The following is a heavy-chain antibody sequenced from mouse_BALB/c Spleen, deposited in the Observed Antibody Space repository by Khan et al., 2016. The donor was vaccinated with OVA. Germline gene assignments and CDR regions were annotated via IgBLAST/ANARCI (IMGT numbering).Heavy chain of an antibody. CDR1: GYTFTSYW. D-gene: IGHD1-1*01. CDR2: IAPGSGST. CDR3: ARENYYGSSWYAMDY. V-gene: IGHV1S41*01. J-gene: IGHJ4*01. Sequence: DLVKPGASVKLSCKASGYTFTSYWINWIKQRPGQGLEWIGRIAPGSGSTYYNEMFKGKATLTADTSSSTAYIQLSSLSSEDSAVFYCARENYYGSSWYAMDYWGQGTSVTVSS.